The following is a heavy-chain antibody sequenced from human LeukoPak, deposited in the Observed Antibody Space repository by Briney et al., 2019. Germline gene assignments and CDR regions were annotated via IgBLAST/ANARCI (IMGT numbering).Heavy chain of an antibody. J-gene: IGHJ4*02. CDR1: GFTFSSHW. CDR2: ISWNSGSI. CDR3: AKDREVDYPSYYFDY. V-gene: IGHV3-9*01. Sequence: GGSLRLSCAASGFTFSSHWMHWVRQTPGKGLEWVSGISWNSGSIGYADSVKGRFTISRDNAKNSLYLQMNSLRAEDTALYYCAKDREVDYPSYYFDYWGQGTLVTVSS. D-gene: IGHD4-11*01.